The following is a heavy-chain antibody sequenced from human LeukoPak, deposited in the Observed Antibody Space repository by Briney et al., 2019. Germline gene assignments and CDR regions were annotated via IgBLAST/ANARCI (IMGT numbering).Heavy chain of an antibody. CDR2: ISGSGGRT. J-gene: IGHJ4*02. V-gene: IGHV3-23*01. CDR1: GFTFSSYA. Sequence: PGGSLRLSCTASGFTFSSYAMSWVRQAPGKGLEWVSVISGSGGRTYYADSVKGRFTISRDNSRDTLYLQMSSLRAEDTALYYCVKGDNDILTGYYNSFDYWGQGTLVTVSS. CDR3: VKGDNDILTGYYNSFDY. D-gene: IGHD3-9*01.